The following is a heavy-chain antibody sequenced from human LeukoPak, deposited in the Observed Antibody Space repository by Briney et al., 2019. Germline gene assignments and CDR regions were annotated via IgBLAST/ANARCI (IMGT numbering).Heavy chain of an antibody. CDR1: GFTFSSYE. D-gene: IGHD6-19*01. CDR2: ISSSGSTI. Sequence: PGGSLRLSCAASGFTFSSYEMNWVRQAPGKGLEWVSYISSSGSTIYYADSVKGRFTISRDNAKNSLYLQMNSLRAEDTAVYYCARDTSSGWYRVYYYYYGMDVWGQGTTVTVSS. V-gene: IGHV3-48*03. J-gene: IGHJ6*02. CDR3: ARDTSSGWYRVYYYYYGMDV.